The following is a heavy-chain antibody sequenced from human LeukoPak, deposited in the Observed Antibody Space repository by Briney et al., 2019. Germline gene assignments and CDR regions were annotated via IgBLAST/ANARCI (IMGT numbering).Heavy chain of an antibody. D-gene: IGHD1-26*01. J-gene: IGHJ3*02. CDR2: TYYRPKWRN. V-gene: IGHV6-1*01. CDR1: GDSVSSNSAA. CDR3: ARDSDATDAFDI. Sequence: SQTLSLTCAISGDSVSSNSAAWNWIRQSPSRGLEWLGRTYYRPKWRNDYAVSVKSRITINPDTSKNHFSLQLNSVTPEDTAVYYCARDSDATDAFDIWGQGTMVTVSS.